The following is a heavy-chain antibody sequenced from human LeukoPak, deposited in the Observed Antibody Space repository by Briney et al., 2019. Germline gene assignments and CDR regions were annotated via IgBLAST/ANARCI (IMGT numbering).Heavy chain of an antibody. CDR3: ARVNRVYYYYYYMDV. J-gene: IGHJ6*03. CDR1: GGSISNYY. D-gene: IGHD1-14*01. Sequence: SETLSLTCTVSGGSISNYYWTWIRQPPGKGLEWIGYIYYSGSTNYNPSLKSRVTISVDTSKNQFSLKLSSVTAADTAVYYCARVNRVYYYYYYMDVWGKGTTVTVSS. CDR2: IYYSGST. V-gene: IGHV4-59*01.